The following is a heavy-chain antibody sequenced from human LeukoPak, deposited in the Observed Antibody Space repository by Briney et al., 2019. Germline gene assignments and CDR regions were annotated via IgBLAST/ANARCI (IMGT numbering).Heavy chain of an antibody. D-gene: IGHD6-13*01. CDR2: ICSYSDYI. V-gene: IGHV3-21*01. CDR3: ARPYSSSSPDGFDI. Sequence: GGSLRLSCAASGFTFSSYSMNWVRQAPGRGLEWVSSICSYSDYIYYADSVKGRFTISRDNAENSLYLQMNSLRAEDMAVYFCARPYSSSSPDGFDIWGQGTMVTVSS. CDR1: GFTFSSYS. J-gene: IGHJ3*02.